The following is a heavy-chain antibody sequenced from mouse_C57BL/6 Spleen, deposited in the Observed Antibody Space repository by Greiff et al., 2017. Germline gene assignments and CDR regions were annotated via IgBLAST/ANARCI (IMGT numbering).Heavy chain of an antibody. Sequence: QVHVKQPGAELVKPGASVKLSCKASGYTFTSYWMQWVKQRPGQGLEWIGEIDPSDSYTNYNQKFKGKATLTVDTSSSTAYMQLSSLTSEDSAVYYCATGNGHYWGQGTTLTVSS. J-gene: IGHJ2*01. CDR1: GYTFTSYW. D-gene: IGHD4-1*01. V-gene: IGHV1-50*01. CDR3: ATGNGHY. CDR2: IDPSDSYT.